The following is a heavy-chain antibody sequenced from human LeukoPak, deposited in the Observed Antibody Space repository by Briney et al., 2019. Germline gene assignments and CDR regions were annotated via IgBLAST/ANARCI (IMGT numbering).Heavy chain of an antibody. CDR2: INHSGST. J-gene: IGHJ4*02. CDR1: GGSFSGYY. CDR3: ASGYYYDSSEVIYYFDY. Sequence: PSETLSLTCAVYGGSFSGYYWSWIRQPPGKGLEWIGEINHSGSTNYNPSLKSRVTISVDTSKNQFSLKLSSVTAADTAVYYCASGYYYDSSEVIYYFDYWGQGTLVTVSS. V-gene: IGHV4-34*01. D-gene: IGHD3-22*01.